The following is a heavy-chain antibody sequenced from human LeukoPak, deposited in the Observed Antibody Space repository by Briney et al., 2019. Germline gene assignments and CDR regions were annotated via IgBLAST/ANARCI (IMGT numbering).Heavy chain of an antibody. CDR2: ISSSGSTI. D-gene: IGHD2-2*01. Sequence: GGSLRLSCAASGFTLSDYYMSWIRQAPGKGLEWVSYISSSGSTIYYADSVKGRFTISRDNAKNSLYLQMNSLGAEDTAVYYCAREPGVVPAANSYCMDVWGKGTMVTVSS. J-gene: IGHJ6*03. CDR1: GFTLSDYY. V-gene: IGHV3-11*01. CDR3: AREPGVVPAANSYCMDV.